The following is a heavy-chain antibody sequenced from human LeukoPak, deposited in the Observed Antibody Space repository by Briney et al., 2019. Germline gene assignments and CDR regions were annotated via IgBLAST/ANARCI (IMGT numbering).Heavy chain of an antibody. J-gene: IGHJ4*02. D-gene: IGHD3-3*01. Sequence: GGSLRLSCAASGFTFSNAWMSWVRQAPGKGLEWVGRIKSKTDGGTTDYAAPVKGRFTISRDHSKNTLYLQMNSLKTEDTAVYYCTRRYYDFWSGYFFFDYWGQGTLVTVSS. V-gene: IGHV3-15*01. CDR2: IKSKTDGGTT. CDR3: TRRYYDFWSGYFFFDY. CDR1: GFTFSNAW.